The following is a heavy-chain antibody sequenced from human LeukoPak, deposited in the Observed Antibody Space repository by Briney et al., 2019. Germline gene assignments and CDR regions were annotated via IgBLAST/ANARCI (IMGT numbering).Heavy chain of an antibody. CDR2: ISDSGART. CDR3: AKENFGANYFDY. J-gene: IGHJ4*02. D-gene: IGHD4-17*01. Sequence: GGSLRLSRAASGFTFSGYCMNWVRQAPGKGLEWVSAISDSGARTYYADSVRGRFTISRDNFKNILYLHLNSPRAEDTAVYYCAKENFGANYFDYWGQGSLVTVSA. V-gene: IGHV3-23*01. CDR1: GFTFSGYC.